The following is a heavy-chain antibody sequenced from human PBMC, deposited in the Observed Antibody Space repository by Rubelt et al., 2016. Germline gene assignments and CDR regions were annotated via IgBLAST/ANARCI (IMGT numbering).Heavy chain of an antibody. V-gene: IGHV3-64D*06. CDR2: INSNGGSA. CDR1: GFTFSGHT. Sequence: VQLVESGGGVVQPGRSLRLSCAASGFTFSGHTMFWVRQAPGKGLEWVSLINSNGGSADYADSVKGRFTISRDNSKNTLYLQMSSLRAEDTAVYYCVKDFGSSSSPWFDPWGQGTLVTVSS. D-gene: IGHD6-6*01. J-gene: IGHJ5*02. CDR3: VKDFGSSSSPWFDP.